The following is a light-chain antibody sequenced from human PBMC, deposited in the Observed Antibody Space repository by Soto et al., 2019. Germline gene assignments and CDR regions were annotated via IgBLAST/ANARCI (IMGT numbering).Light chain of an antibody. V-gene: IGLV1-47*01. Sequence: QSVLTQPPSVSAAPGQKVTISCSGSSSNIGNNYVSWYQQLPGTAPKLLIYKSNQRPSGVPDRFSGSKSGTSASLAISGLQSEDEADYYCAAWDDSLNGRVFGGGTKLTVL. CDR1: SSNIGNNY. CDR2: KSN. J-gene: IGLJ3*02. CDR3: AAWDDSLNGRV.